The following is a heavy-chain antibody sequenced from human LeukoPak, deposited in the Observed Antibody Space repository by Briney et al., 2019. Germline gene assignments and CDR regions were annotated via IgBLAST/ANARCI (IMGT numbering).Heavy chain of an antibody. CDR3: ARDGPRGYYFDY. D-gene: IGHD3-10*01. V-gene: IGHV4-61*02. CDR2: IYTSGST. J-gene: IGHJ4*02. CDR1: GGSITSGSYY. Sequence: SGNLSLTCTVSGGSITSGSYYWSWIRQPAGKGLEWNGRIYTSGSTNYNPSLKSRVTISVDTSKNQFSLKLSSVTAADTAVYYCARDGPRGYYFDYWGQGTLVTVSS.